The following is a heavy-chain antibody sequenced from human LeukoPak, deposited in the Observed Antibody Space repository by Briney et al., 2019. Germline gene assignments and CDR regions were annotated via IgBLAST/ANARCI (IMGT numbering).Heavy chain of an antibody. J-gene: IGHJ3*02. D-gene: IGHD2-21*02. CDR2: FDPEDGET. CDR1: GYTLTELS. V-gene: IGHV1-24*01. Sequence: GASVKVSCRVSGYTLTELSMHWVRQAPGKGLEWTGGFDPEDGETIYAQKFQGRVTMTEDTSTDTAYMELSSLRSEDTAVYYCATEGAYCGGDCHDAFDIWGQGTMVTVSS. CDR3: ATEGAYCGGDCHDAFDI.